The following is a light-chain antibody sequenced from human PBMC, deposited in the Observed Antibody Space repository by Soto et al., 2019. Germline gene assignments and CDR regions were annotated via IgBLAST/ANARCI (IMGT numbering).Light chain of an antibody. Sequence: DIVMTQSRDSLAVSLGERATINCKSSQSVLHSSNNKNYLAWYQQKPGQPPNLLIYWASTRESGVPDRFSGSGSGTDFTLTISSLQAEDVAVYYCQQYYSIPWTFGQGTKVEIK. J-gene: IGKJ1*01. V-gene: IGKV4-1*01. CDR3: QQYYSIPWT. CDR2: WAS. CDR1: QSVLHSSNNKNY.